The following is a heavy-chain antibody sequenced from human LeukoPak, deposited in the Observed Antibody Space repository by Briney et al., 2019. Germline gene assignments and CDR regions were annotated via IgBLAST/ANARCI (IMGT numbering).Heavy chain of an antibody. V-gene: IGHV3-30*04. CDR1: GFTFSSYA. Sequence: GRSLGPSCAASGFTFSSYAMHWVRQAPGKRLEWVAVMSYDGKSKYYADSVKGRFTVSRDHSKYTLYLEMNSLRVEDTAVYYCARGGSGWYFDYWGQGTLVTVSS. D-gene: IGHD6-19*01. CDR3: ARGGSGWYFDY. CDR2: MSYDGKSK. J-gene: IGHJ4*02.